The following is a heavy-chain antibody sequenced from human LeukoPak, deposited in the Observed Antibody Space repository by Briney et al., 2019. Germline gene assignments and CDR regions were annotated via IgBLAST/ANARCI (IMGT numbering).Heavy chain of an antibody. D-gene: IGHD3-16*01. Sequence: GGSLRLSCSASGFTFRDYDMNWVRQAPGKGLEWVSSISYLSSHIYYGDSVKGRFSISRDNTKNSLYLQMSSLGAENAAIYYCGRAFPPLRTSSAGDLWGQGILVTVSS. V-gene: IGHV3-21*01. CDR1: GFTFRDYD. CDR2: ISYLSSHI. CDR3: GRAFPPLRTSSAGDL. J-gene: IGHJ4*02.